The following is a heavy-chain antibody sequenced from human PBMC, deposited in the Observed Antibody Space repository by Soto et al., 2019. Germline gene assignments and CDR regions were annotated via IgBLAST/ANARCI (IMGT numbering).Heavy chain of an antibody. D-gene: IGHD1-1*01. CDR3: ARDPPTTPDF. CDR2: IFYSGST. CDR1: GGSISSSSYY. Sequence: PSETLSLTCTVSGGSISSSSYYWGWIRQPPGKGLEWIGSIFYSGSTHYNPSLKSRVTLSVDTSKNQFSLKLSSVTAADTAIYFCARDPPTTPDFWGPGTLVTVSS. J-gene: IGHJ4*02. V-gene: IGHV4-39*02.